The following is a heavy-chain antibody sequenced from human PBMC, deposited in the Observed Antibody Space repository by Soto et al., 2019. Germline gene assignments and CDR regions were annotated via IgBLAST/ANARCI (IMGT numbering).Heavy chain of an antibody. CDR3: AKDGIAVDIMGPNYYYYYGMDV. CDR1: GFTFSSYG. J-gene: IGHJ6*02. V-gene: IGHV3-30*18. CDR2: ISYDGSNK. Sequence: QVQLVESGGGVVQPGRSLRLSCAASGFTFSSYGMHWVRQAPGKGLEWVAVISYDGSNKYYADSVKGRFTISRDNSKNTPYLQMNSLRAEDTAVYYCAKDGIAVDIMGPNYYYYYGMDVWGQGTTVTVSS. D-gene: IGHD6-19*01.